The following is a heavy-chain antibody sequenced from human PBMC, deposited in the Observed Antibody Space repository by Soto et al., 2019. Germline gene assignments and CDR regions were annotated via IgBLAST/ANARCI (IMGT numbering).Heavy chain of an antibody. Sequence: GGSLRLSCAASGFTFSSYSMNWVRQAPGKGLEWVSSISSSSSYIYYADSVKGRFTISRDNAKNSLYLQMNSLRAEDTAVYYCARPGSPAAGRVGWFDPWGQGTLVTVSS. D-gene: IGHD6-13*01. V-gene: IGHV3-21*01. CDR2: ISSSSSYI. J-gene: IGHJ5*02. CDR1: GFTFSSYS. CDR3: ARPGSPAAGRVGWFDP.